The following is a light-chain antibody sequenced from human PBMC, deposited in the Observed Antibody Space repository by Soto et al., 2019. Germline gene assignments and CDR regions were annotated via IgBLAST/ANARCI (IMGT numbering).Light chain of an antibody. CDR1: QSISSW. V-gene: IGKV1-5*01. CDR3: QHYNSYSS. J-gene: IGKJ1*01. Sequence: DIQMTQSPSTLSASVGDRVTITCRASQSISSWLAWYQQKPGKAPKLLIYDASSLESGVPSRFSGSGSGTEFTLTSSRLQADDFATYYCQHYNSYSSFGQGTKVEIK. CDR2: DAS.